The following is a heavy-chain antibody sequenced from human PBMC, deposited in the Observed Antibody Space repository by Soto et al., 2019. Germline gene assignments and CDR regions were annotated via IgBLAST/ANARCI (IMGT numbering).Heavy chain of an antibody. CDR1: VGSISSGGYY. V-gene: IGHV4-31*03. Sequence: TLSLTCTVSVGSISSGGYYWSWIRQHPGKGLEWIGYIYYSGSTYYNPSRKSRVTISVDTSKNQFSLKLSSVTAADTAVYYCASLRRDGYNLSDWGQGTMVTVSS. D-gene: IGHD5-12*01. CDR2: IYYSGST. J-gene: IGHJ4*02. CDR3: ASLRRDGYNLSD.